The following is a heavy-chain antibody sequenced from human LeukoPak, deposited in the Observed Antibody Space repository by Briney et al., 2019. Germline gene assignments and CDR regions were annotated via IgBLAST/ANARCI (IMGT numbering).Heavy chain of an antibody. CDR1: GGSISSYY. D-gene: IGHD4-17*01. V-gene: IGHV4-4*07. CDR2: IYTSGST. CDR3: ARGATTDWIDWFDP. J-gene: IGHJ5*02. Sequence: SETLSLTCTISGGSISSYYWSWIRQPAGKGLEWIGRIYTSGSTNYNPSLKSRVTMSVDTSKNQFSLKLSSVTAADTAVYYCARGATTDWIDWFDPWGQGTLVTVSS.